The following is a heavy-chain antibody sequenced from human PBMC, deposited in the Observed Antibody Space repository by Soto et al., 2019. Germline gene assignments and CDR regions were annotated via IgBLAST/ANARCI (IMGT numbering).Heavy chain of an antibody. D-gene: IGHD3-10*01. CDR2: INHSGST. CDR1: GGSFSGYY. V-gene: IGHV4-34*01. J-gene: IGHJ6*02. CDR3: ARGRDYYGSGSYYKRHFYYYYGMDV. Sequence: PSETLSLTCAVYGGSFSGYYWSWIRQPPGKGLEWIGEINHSGSTNYNPSLKSRATISVDTSKNQFSLKLSSVTAADTAVYYCARGRDYYGSGSYYKRHFYYYYGMDVWGQGTTVTVSS.